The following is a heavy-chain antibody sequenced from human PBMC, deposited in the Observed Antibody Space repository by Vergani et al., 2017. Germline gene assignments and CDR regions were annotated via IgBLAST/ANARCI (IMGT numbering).Heavy chain of an antibody. CDR3: ARQKTWFGGPYNWFDP. J-gene: IGHJ5*02. Sequence: QLQLQESGPGLVKPSETLSLTCTVSGGSISSSSYYWGLIRQPPGKGLEWIGSIYYSGSTYYNPSLKSRVTISVDTSKNQFSLKLSSVTAADTAVYYCARQKTWFGGPYNWFDPWGQGTLVTVSS. CDR2: IYYSGST. V-gene: IGHV4-39*01. CDR1: GGSISSSSYY. D-gene: IGHD3-10*01.